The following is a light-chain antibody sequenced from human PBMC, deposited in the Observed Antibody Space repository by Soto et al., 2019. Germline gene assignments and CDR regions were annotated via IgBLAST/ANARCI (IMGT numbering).Light chain of an antibody. CDR1: RSSIGPNA. Sequence: QSVLTQPPSASAPPGQRVTISCSAARSSIGPNAVNWYQQLPGTAPRLLIYNNNQRPSGVPDRFSGSKSGTSASLAITGLQPDDEGTYVCAAWADSLNVLYVFGTGTKLTVL. J-gene: IGLJ1*01. CDR3: AAWADSLNVLYV. CDR2: NNN. V-gene: IGLV1-44*01.